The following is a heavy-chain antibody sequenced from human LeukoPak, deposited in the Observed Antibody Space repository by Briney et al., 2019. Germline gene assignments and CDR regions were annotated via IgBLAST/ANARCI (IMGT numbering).Heavy chain of an antibody. D-gene: IGHD6-19*01. V-gene: IGHV3-23*01. Sequence: PGGSLRLSCAASGFTFSSYAMSWVRQAPGKGAEWVSAFSGTDGGTFYAGSVTGRFTVSRDNSKNTLHLQMNSLRAEDTSVYYCAKGVRNSGWTGDYFDYWGLGTLVTVSS. CDR1: GFTFSSYA. CDR2: FSGTDGGT. CDR3: AKGVRNSGWTGDYFDY. J-gene: IGHJ4*02.